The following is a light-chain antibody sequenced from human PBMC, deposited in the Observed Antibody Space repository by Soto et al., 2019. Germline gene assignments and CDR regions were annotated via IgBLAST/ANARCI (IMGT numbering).Light chain of an antibody. Sequence: QSVLTQPPSASGSPGQSVTISCTGTYSDIGVYDFVSWYQQHPGKAPTLLIYEVTKRPSAVPDRFSGAKSGDTAFLTVSGLQAEDDSDYYCSSYAGKDNWVFGGGTQLTVL. CDR1: YSDIGVYDF. CDR2: EVT. CDR3: SSYAGKDNWV. V-gene: IGLV2-8*01. J-gene: IGLJ2*01.